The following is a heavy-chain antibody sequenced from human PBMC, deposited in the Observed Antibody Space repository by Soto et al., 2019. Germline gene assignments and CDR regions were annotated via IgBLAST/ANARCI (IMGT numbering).Heavy chain of an antibody. J-gene: IGHJ4*02. Sequence: SETLSLTCAVSGGYITSAGYSWSWIRQPPGRDLERIGYIYHGGSSYYNPSLKSRVTMSVDRSKNQFSLTLTSVTAADTAVYFCARVRAGYFDYWGQGILVTVYS. D-gene: IGHD6-13*01. CDR2: IYHGGSS. CDR3: ARVRAGYFDY. CDR1: GGYITSAGYS. V-gene: IGHV4-30-2*01.